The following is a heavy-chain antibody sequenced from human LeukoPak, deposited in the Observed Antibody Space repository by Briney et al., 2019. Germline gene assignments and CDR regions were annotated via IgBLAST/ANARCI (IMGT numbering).Heavy chain of an antibody. Sequence: PSETLSLTCIVSSGSVSSSSYYWGWIRQPPGKGLEWIGSIYYSGNTYYNPSLKSRVTISVDTSKNQFSLKLGSVTAADTAVYYCASTKYCSGGNCYDIKWAAFDIWGQGTMVTVSS. D-gene: IGHD2-15*01. CDR3: ASTKYCSGGNCYDIKWAAFDI. CDR2: IYYSGNT. V-gene: IGHV4-39*07. J-gene: IGHJ3*02. CDR1: SGSVSSSSYY.